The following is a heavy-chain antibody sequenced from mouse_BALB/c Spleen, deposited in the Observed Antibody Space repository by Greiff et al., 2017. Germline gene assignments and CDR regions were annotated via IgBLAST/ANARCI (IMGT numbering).Heavy chain of an antibody. CDR2: ISSGSSTI. Sequence: EVKLQESGGGLVQPGGSRKLSCAASGFTFSSFGMHWVRQAPEKGLEWVAYISSGSSTIYYADTVKGRFTISRDNPKNTLFLQMTSLRSEDTAMYYCARGGIYAMDYWGQGTSVTVSS. V-gene: IGHV5-17*02. J-gene: IGHJ4*01. CDR3: ARGGIYAMDY. D-gene: IGHD1-1*01. CDR1: GFTFSSFG.